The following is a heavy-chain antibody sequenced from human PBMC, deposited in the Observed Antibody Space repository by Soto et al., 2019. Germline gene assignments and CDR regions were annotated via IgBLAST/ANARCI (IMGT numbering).Heavy chain of an antibody. J-gene: IGHJ4*02. CDR2: IYYSGKT. V-gene: IGHV4-39*01. CDR3: AKNLPTTARFDY. D-gene: IGHD6-6*01. CDR1: GASITSTTYF. Sequence: PSETLSLTCSLSGASITSTTYFWARICHPPGNELECVGSIYYSGKTRYNSSLMSRTTIALDRCRNQFSPQVSSLTAADTSVYYCAKNLPTTARFDYGCQATVVNVSS.